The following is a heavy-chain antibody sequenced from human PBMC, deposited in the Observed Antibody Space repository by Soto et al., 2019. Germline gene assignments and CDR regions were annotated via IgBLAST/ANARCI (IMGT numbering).Heavy chain of an antibody. CDR1: GFSVSGYY. Sequence: PGGSLRLSWAASGFSVSGYYMTWVRQAPGKGLEWVSMIYGDDSTYYADSVKGRFIISRDNSKNTLYLQMNSLRAEDTAVYYCSTSDYLDSSGSDHWGQGTLVTVSS. CDR2: IYGDDST. V-gene: IGHV3-53*01. CDR3: STSDYLDSSGSDH. D-gene: IGHD3-22*01. J-gene: IGHJ4*01.